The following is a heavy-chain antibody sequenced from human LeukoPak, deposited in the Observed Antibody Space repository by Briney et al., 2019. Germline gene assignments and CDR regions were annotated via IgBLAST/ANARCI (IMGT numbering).Heavy chain of an antibody. Sequence: SVKVTCKASGGTFSSYAISWVRQAPGQGLEWMGGIIPIFGTANYAQKFQGRVTITADESTSTAYMELSSLRSEDTAVYYCARVLRVDTARVEEYYFDYWGQGTLVTVS. CDR3: ARVLRVDTARVEEYYFDY. CDR2: IIPIFGTA. CDR1: GGTFSSYA. J-gene: IGHJ4*02. D-gene: IGHD5-18*01. V-gene: IGHV1-69*13.